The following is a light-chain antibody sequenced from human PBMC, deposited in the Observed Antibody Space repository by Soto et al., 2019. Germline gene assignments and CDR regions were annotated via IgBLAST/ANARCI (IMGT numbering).Light chain of an antibody. Sequence: EKVMTQSPGTLSVSPGERATLSCGASQTVSSDLAWYQQKPGQAPRLLIYGASTRATGIPARFSGSGSGTEFTLTISSLKSEDFAVYYCQQYNNWPPWTFGQGTKVDI. CDR3: QQYNNWPPWT. CDR1: QTVSSD. J-gene: IGKJ1*01. CDR2: GAS. V-gene: IGKV3-15*01.